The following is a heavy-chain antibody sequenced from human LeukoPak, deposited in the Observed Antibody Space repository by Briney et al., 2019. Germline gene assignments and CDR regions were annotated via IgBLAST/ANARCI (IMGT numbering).Heavy chain of an antibody. J-gene: IGHJ4*02. D-gene: IGHD3-3*01. V-gene: IGHV4-4*07. CDR1: DVSISNYY. CDR2: LYIGRET. CDR3: ARESRVLIGDGYYLDS. Sequence: SETLSLTCTVSDVSISNYYWTWIRQPAGKGLERIGRLYIGRETDYNPSLKSRVTMSVDTSNSQFSLRLTSVTAADTATYYCARESRVLIGDGYYLDSWGPGTLITVSS.